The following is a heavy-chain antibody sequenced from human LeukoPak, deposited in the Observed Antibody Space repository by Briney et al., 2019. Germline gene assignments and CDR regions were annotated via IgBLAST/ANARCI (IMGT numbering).Heavy chain of an antibody. J-gene: IGHJ6*03. D-gene: IGHD2-15*01. CDR1: GGSFSGYY. V-gene: IGHV4-34*01. CDR2: INHSGST. Sequence: SETLSLTCAVYGGSFSGYYWSWIRQPPGKGLEWIGEINHSGSTNYNPSLKSRVTISVDTSKNQFSLKLSSVTAADTAVYYCARGDGGSSYYYYMDVWSQGTLVTVSS. CDR3: ARGDGGSSYYYYMDV.